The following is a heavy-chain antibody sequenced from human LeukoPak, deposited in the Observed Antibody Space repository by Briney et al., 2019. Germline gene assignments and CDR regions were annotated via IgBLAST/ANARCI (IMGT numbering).Heavy chain of an antibody. CDR2: ISAYSGNT. CDR1: GYTFTSYG. J-gene: IGHJ4*02. V-gene: IGHV1-18*01. CDR3: ARDLTAEGLGLDY. D-gene: IGHD1-14*01. Sequence: ASVKVSCKASGYTFTSYGVTWVRQAPGQGLEWMGWISAYSGNTNYAQKLQGRVTMTTDTSTSTAYMELRSLRSDDTAVYYCARDLTAEGLGLDYWGQGTLVTVSS.